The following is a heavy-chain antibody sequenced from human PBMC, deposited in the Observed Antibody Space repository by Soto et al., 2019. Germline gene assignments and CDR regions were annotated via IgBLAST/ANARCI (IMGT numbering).Heavy chain of an antibody. CDR2: TYFRSKWYN. Sequence: SQTLSLTCAISGDSVSSNSAAWNWIRQSPTRGLEWLGMTYFRSKWYNDYAVSVKSRITINPDTSKNQFSLQLNSVTPEDTAVYYCARDEPKGYCSSTSCLVDALDIWGQGTMVTVSS. CDR1: GDSVSSNSAA. CDR3: ARDEPKGYCSSTSCLVDALDI. V-gene: IGHV6-1*01. D-gene: IGHD2-2*01. J-gene: IGHJ3*02.